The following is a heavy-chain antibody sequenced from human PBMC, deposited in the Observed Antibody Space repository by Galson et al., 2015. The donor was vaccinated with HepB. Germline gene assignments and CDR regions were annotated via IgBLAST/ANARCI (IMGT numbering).Heavy chain of an antibody. CDR1: GGSISSSNW. V-gene: IGHV4-4*02. Sequence: SETLSLTCAVSGGSISSSNWWSWVRQPPGKGLEWIGEIYHSGSTNYNPSLKSRVTIPVDKSKNQFSLKLSSVTAADTAVYYCASTAPPWMVAGDYYYYGMDVWGQGTTVTVSS. D-gene: IGHD6-19*01. J-gene: IGHJ6*02. CDR3: ASTAPPWMVAGDYYYYGMDV. CDR2: IYHSGST.